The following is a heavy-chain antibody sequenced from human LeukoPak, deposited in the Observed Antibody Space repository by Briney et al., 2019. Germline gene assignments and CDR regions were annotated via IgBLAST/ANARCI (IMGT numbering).Heavy chain of an antibody. D-gene: IGHD3-10*01. CDR1: GFAFSSYA. J-gene: IGHJ4*02. V-gene: IGHV3-23*01. CDR2: ISGRCGST. Sequence: PGGSLSLFCAASGFAFSSYAMIWVRQASGKGLVCVSDISGRCGSTFCADAVKDRFTISRDNTKNTLYLQMNSLRAEDTAVYYCAKAGLFGELLLYYFDYWGQGTLVTVSS. CDR3: AKAGLFGELLLYYFDY.